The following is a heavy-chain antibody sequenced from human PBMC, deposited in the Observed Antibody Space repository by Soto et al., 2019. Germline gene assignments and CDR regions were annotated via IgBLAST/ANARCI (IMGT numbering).Heavy chain of an antibody. CDR2: ITSSGGGT. D-gene: IGHD6-6*01. V-gene: IGHV3-23*01. J-gene: IGHJ4*02. CDR1: GFTFSAYV. Sequence: EVEVLESGGGLVQPGGSLRLSCAASGFTFSAYVMSWVRQAPGKGLEWVSSITSSGGGTYYADSVKGRFTVSRDNSKNXVXXXXXXXXDXXXXXXXXXXLXXAWGQGTLVTVSS. CDR3: XXLXXA.